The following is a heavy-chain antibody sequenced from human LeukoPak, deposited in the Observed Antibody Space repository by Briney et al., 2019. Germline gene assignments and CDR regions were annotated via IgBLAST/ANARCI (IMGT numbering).Heavy chain of an antibody. Sequence: GGSLRLSCAASGFTFSTYEMGWVRQAPGRGLEWISYIRGSGTTIYYADSVKGRFTFSRDNAKNSLYLQLNSLRADDTAVYYCARGLAVVLAGTAYYFGSWGQGTLVTVSS. CDR3: ARGLAVVLAGTAYYFGS. V-gene: IGHV3-48*03. CDR2: IRGSGTTI. D-gene: IGHD2-15*01. J-gene: IGHJ4*02. CDR1: GFTFSTYE.